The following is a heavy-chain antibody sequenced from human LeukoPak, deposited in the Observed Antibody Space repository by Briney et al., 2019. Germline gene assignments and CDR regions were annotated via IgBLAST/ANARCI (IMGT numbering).Heavy chain of an antibody. CDR3: ARGLRQYYYGSSGYRNWYFDL. V-gene: IGHV4-59*01. Sequence: SETLSLTCTVSGGSISSYYWSWIRQPPGKGLEWTGYIYYSGSTNYNPSLKTRVTISIDTSKNQFSLKLSSVTAADTAVYYCARGLRQYYYGSSGYRNWYFDLWGRGTLVTVSS. J-gene: IGHJ2*01. CDR1: GGSISSYY. CDR2: IYYSGST. D-gene: IGHD3-22*01.